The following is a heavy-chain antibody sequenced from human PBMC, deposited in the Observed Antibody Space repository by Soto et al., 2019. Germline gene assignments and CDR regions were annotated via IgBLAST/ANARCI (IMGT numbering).Heavy chain of an antibody. CDR1: GFTFSSYA. Sequence: PGGSLRLSCAASGFTFSSYAMHWVRQAPGKGLEWVAVISYDGSNKYYADSVKGRFTISRDNSKNTLYLQMNSLRAEDTAVYYCARYIVVVTATYAFDIWGQGTRVTVAS. CDR3: ARYIVVVTATYAFDI. D-gene: IGHD2-21*02. CDR2: ISYDGSNK. J-gene: IGHJ3*02. V-gene: IGHV3-30-3*01.